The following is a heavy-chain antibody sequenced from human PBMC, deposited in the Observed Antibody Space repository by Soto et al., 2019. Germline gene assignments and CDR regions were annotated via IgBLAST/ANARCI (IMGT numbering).Heavy chain of an antibody. CDR2: ISGSGGST. CDR3: AKDGYCSGGSCPPGSYGMDV. CDR1: RFTFNSYA. J-gene: IGHJ6*02. D-gene: IGHD2-15*01. Sequence: GVSLELSCASSRFTFNSYAMSGFRQTPGEGPEWVSAISGSGGSTYYADSVKGRFTISRDNSKNTLYLQMNSLRAEDTAVYYCAKDGYCSGGSCPPGSYGMDVWGQGITVTVSS. V-gene: IGHV3-23*01.